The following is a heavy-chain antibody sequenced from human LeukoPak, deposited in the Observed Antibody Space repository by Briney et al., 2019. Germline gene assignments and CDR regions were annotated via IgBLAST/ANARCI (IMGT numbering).Heavy chain of an antibody. Sequence: GGSLRLSCAASGFTFDDYAMHWVRQAPGKGLEWVSLISWDGGSTYYADSVKGRFTISRDNSKNSLYLQMSSLRAEDTALYYCAKEKVAAAGTFYYYYMDVWGKGTTVTVSS. V-gene: IGHV3-43D*03. CDR3: AKEKVAAAGTFYYYYMDV. J-gene: IGHJ6*03. D-gene: IGHD6-13*01. CDR1: GFTFDDYA. CDR2: ISWDGGST.